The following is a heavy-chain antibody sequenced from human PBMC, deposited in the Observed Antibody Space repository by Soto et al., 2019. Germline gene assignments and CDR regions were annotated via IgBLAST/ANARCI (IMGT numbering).Heavy chain of an antibody. CDR2: ISGSGGST. J-gene: IGHJ6*02. D-gene: IGHD6-6*01. Sequence: EVQLLESGGGLVQPGGSLRLSCAASGFTFSSYAMSWVRQAPGKGLEWVSAISGSGGSTYYADSVKGRFTISRDNSKNPLYLQMNSLRAEDTAVYYCAKDRASSSSKYYYYYGMDVWGQGTTVTVSS. CDR3: AKDRASSSSKYYYYYGMDV. V-gene: IGHV3-23*01. CDR1: GFTFSSYA.